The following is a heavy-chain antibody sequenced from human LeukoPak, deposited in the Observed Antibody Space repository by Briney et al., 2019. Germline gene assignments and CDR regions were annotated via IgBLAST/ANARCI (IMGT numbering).Heavy chain of an antibody. CDR1: GFTFSSAS. V-gene: IGHV3-53*01. CDR3: ARNLWFGDSDAFDI. J-gene: IGHJ3*02. CDR2: IYSGGTT. Sequence: GGSLRLSCAASGFTFSSASMNWVRQAPGKGLEWVSVIYSGGTTYYADSVKGRFTISRDNSKNTLYLQMNSLRSEDTAVYYCARNLWFGDSDAFDIWGQGQWSPSLQ. D-gene: IGHD3-10*01.